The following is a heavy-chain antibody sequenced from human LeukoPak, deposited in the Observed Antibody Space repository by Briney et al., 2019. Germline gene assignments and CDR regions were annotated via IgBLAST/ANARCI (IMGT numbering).Heavy chain of an antibody. V-gene: IGHV3-7*01. Sequence: GGSLRLSCAASGFTFSSYWMSWVRQAPGKGREGVANIKQDGSEKYYVDSVKGRFTISRDNAKNSLYLQMNSLRAEDTAVYYCAREAGYCSGGSCYLPVFDYWGQGTLVTVSS. J-gene: IGHJ4*02. CDR3: AREAGYCSGGSCYLPVFDY. D-gene: IGHD2-15*01. CDR2: IKQDGSEK. CDR1: GFTFSSYW.